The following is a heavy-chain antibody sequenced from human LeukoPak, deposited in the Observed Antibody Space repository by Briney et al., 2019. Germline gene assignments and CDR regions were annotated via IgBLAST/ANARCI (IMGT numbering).Heavy chain of an antibody. CDR1: GFTVSSNY. V-gene: IGHV3-53*01. Sequence: GGSLRPSCAASGFTVSSNYMSWVRQAPGKGLEWVSVIYRDGDTDYADSVKGRFTISRDNSKNTLYLQMNSLRAEDTAVYYCARGRPGYGDYDYWGQGTLVTVSS. D-gene: IGHD4-17*01. CDR2: IYRDGDT. CDR3: ARGRPGYGDYDY. J-gene: IGHJ4*02.